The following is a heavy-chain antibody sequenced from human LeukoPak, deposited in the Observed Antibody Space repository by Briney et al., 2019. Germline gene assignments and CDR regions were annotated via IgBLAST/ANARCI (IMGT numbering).Heavy chain of an antibody. CDR2: IYHSGST. CDR1: GYSISSGYY. Sequence: PSETLSLTCAVSGYSISSGYYWGWIRQPPGKGLEWIGSIYHSGSTYYNPSLKSRVTMSVEKSKSQFSLKLSSVTAADTAVYYCATFSSSWFFDYWGQGTLVTVSS. D-gene: IGHD6-13*01. J-gene: IGHJ4*02. V-gene: IGHV4-38-2*01. CDR3: ATFSSSWFFDY.